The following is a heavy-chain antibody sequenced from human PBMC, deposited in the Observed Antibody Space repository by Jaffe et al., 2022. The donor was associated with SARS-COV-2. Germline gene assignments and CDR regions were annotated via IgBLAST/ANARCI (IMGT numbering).Heavy chain of an antibody. J-gene: IGHJ4*02. CDR1: GFTFSTYS. V-gene: IGHV3-48*02. Sequence: EVQLVESGGGLVQPGGSLRLSCAASGFTFSTYSMNWVRQAPGEGLEWVSYITSSSGTIYYADSVKGRFTISRDNAKNSLFLQMNSLRDEDTALYYCARGRGVAGGGFYFDYWGQGALVTVSS. CDR2: ITSSSGTI. CDR3: ARGRGVAGGGFYFDY. D-gene: IGHD6-13*01.